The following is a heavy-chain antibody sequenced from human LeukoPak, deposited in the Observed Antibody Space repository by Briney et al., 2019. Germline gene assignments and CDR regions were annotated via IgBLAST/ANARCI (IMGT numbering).Heavy chain of an antibody. CDR3: ARGLGGYCSSTSCYWGLDP. Sequence: SETLSLTCAVYGGSFSGYYWSWIRQPPGKGLEWIGEINHSGSTNYNPSLKSRVTISVDTSKNQFSLKLSSVTAADTAVYYCARGLGGYCSSTSCYWGLDPWGQGTLVTVSS. V-gene: IGHV4-34*01. D-gene: IGHD2-2*01. CDR1: GGSFSGYY. J-gene: IGHJ5*02. CDR2: INHSGST.